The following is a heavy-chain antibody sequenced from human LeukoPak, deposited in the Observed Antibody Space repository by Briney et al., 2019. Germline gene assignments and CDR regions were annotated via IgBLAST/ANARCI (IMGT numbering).Heavy chain of an antibody. CDR2: ISSSGSTI. V-gene: IGHV3-48*04. CDR1: GFTFSSYS. D-gene: IGHD3-22*01. CDR3: ARSPGTYYYDSSGYSLFDY. J-gene: IGHJ4*02. Sequence: GVSLRLSCAASGFTFSSYSMNWVRQAPGKGLEWVSYISSSGSTIYYADSVKGRFTISRDNAKNSLYLQMNSLRAEDTAVYYCARSPGTYYYDSSGYSLFDYWGQGTLVTVSS.